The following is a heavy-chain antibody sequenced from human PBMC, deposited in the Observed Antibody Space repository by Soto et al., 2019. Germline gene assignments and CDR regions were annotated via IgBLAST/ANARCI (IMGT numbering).Heavy chain of an antibody. CDR3: ARGSTTEKVDS. D-gene: IGHD4-17*01. Sequence: QVQLQESGPGLVRPSQTLSLTCSVSGASIYNGGYFWSWIRQSPGKGLEWIGHIHNSGSPYENPSRKSQLTIAAGTSMNQCSLKLISETAADTAVYYCARGSTTEKVDSWGQGTLVIVSS. V-gene: IGHV4-30-4*01. CDR1: GASIYNGGYF. CDR2: IHNSGSP. J-gene: IGHJ4*02.